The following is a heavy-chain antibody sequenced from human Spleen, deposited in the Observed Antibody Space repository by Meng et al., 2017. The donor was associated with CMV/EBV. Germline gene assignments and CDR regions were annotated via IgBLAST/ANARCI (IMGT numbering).Heavy chain of an antibody. D-gene: IGHD3-10*01. J-gene: IGHJ6*02. CDR1: GFTFRNYA. CDR2: MYSDDSST. V-gene: IGHV3-23*03. Sequence: GESLKISCAASGFTFRNYAMSWVRQAPGKGLEWVSVMYSDDSSTYYADSVKGRFTISRQNSKNTLYLQMNTLRAEDAAVYYCARSGDAPYYASGSYYYYYYGVDVWGQGTTVTVSS. CDR3: ARSGDAPYYASGSYYYYYYGVDV.